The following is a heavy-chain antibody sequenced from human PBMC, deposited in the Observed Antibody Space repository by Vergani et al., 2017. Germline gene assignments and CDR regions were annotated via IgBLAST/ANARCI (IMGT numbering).Heavy chain of an antibody. V-gene: IGHV3-15*01. CDR1: GFTFSNAW. Sequence: EVQLVESGGGLVKPGGSLRLSCAASGFTFSNAWMSWVRQAPGKGLEWVGRIKSKTDGGTTDYAAPVKGRFTISRDDSKNTLYLQMNSLKTEDTAVYYCTTDNPKYYDFWSGYSGDYFDYWGQGTLVTVAS. J-gene: IGHJ4*02. D-gene: IGHD3-3*01. CDR3: TTDNPKYYDFWSGYSGDYFDY. CDR2: IKSKTDGGTT.